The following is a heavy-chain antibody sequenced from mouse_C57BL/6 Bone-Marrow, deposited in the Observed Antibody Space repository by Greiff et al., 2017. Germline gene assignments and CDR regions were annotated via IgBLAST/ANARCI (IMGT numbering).Heavy chain of an antibody. CDR1: GYTFTSYW. V-gene: IGHV1-64*01. CDR3: ARYYYGSSYWDFDV. J-gene: IGHJ1*03. Sequence: QVQLQQPGAELVKPGASVKLSCKASGYTFTSYWMHWVKQRPGQGLEWIGMIHPNSGSTNYNEKFKSKATLTVDKSSSTAYMQLSSLTSEDSAVYYGARYYYGSSYWDFDVWGTGTTVTVAS. D-gene: IGHD1-1*01. CDR2: IHPNSGST.